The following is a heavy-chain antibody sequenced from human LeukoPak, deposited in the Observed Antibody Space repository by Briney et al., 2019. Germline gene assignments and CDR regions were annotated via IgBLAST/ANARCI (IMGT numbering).Heavy chain of an antibody. V-gene: IGHV4-38-2*01. J-gene: IGHJ3*02. CDR1: GYSISSGYY. CDR2: IYHSGST. Sequence: SETLSLTCAVSGYSISSGYYWGWIRQPPGKGLEWIGSIYHSGSTYYNPSLKSRVTISVDTSKNQFSLKLSSVTAADTAVYYCARVVVRGVIMPNDAFEIWGQGTMVTVSS. CDR3: ARVVVRGVIMPNDAFEI. D-gene: IGHD3-10*01.